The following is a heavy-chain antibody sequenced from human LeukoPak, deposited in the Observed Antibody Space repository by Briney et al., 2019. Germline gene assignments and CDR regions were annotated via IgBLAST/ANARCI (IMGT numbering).Heavy chain of an antibody. CDR2: ISGSGGST. Sequence: GGSLRLSCAASGFTFSSYAMSWVRQAPGKGLEWVSGISGSGGSTYYADSVKGRFTISRDNSKNTLYLQMNSLRAEDTAVYYCAKKSGVGYYYDSSGYHLDYWGQGTLVTVSS. CDR1: GFTFSSYA. CDR3: AKKSGVGYYYDSSGYHLDY. D-gene: IGHD3-22*01. V-gene: IGHV3-23*01. J-gene: IGHJ4*02.